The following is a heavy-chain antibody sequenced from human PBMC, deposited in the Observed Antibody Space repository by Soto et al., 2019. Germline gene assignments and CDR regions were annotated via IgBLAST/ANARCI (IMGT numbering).Heavy chain of an antibody. D-gene: IGHD4-17*01. CDR1: GFTFSSYG. Sequence: GGSLRLSCAASGFTFSSYGMHWGRQAPGKGLEWVAVIWYDGSNKYYADSVKGRFTISRDNSKNTLYLQMNSLRAEDTAVYYCARDVKLGYGVYSYWGQGTLVTVSS. CDR3: ARDVKLGYGVYSY. CDR2: IWYDGSNK. J-gene: IGHJ4*02. V-gene: IGHV3-33*01.